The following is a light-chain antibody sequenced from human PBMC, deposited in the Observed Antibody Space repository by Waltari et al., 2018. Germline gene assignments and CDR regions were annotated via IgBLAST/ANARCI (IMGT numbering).Light chain of an antibody. J-gene: IGLJ3*02. CDR2: DDI. Sequence: SYVVTQPPSVSVAPGQTARITCGGNNIGTKSVHWYQQKPGQAPVLVVYDDIDRPSGISERFSGSNSGNTATLTISRVEAGDEADYYCQVCDSNSDHLVMFGGGTKLTVL. CDR3: QVCDSNSDHLVM. V-gene: IGLV3-21*02. CDR1: NIGTKS.